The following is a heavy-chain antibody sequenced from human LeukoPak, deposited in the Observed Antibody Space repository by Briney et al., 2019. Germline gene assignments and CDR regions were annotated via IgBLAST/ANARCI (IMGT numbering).Heavy chain of an antibody. CDR1: GYSFTSYW. CDR2: IYPGDSDT. D-gene: IGHD3-10*01. J-gene: IGHJ6*03. CDR3: ARVRGVIDSHYYYYYMDV. V-gene: IGHV5-51*01. Sequence: GESLKISCKGSGYSFTSYWIGWVRQMPGKGLEWMGIIYPGDSDTRYSPSFQGQVTISADKSISTAYLQWSSLKASDTAMYYCARVRGVIDSHYYYYYMDVWGKGTTVTVSS.